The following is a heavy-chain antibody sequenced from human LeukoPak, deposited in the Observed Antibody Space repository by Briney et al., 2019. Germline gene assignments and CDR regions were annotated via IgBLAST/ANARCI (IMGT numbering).Heavy chain of an antibody. J-gene: IGHJ4*02. CDR2: IYYRRTT. Sequence: SETLSLTCTVSGYSISSGYDWGWIRQPPGKGLEWIGSIYYRRTTYYNPSLKSRVTISVDTSKNQFSLRLSSVTAADTAVYYCARVGDYALKDWGQGTLVTVSS. D-gene: IGHD3-16*01. CDR1: GYSISSGYD. CDR3: ARVGDYALKD. V-gene: IGHV4-38-2*02.